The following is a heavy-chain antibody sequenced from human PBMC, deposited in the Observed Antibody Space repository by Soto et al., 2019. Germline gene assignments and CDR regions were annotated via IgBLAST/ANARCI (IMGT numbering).Heavy chain of an antibody. CDR1: GFTFSSYS. CDR2: ISSSSSYI. CDR3: ARDSNPYDFGSGYRPVDDAFDI. V-gene: IGHV3-21*01. Sequence: EVQLVESGGGLVKPGGSLRLSCAASGFTFSSYSMNWVRQAPGKGLEWVSSISSSSSYIYYADSVKGRFTISRDNAKNSLYLQMNSLRAEDTAVYYCARDSNPYDFGSGYRPVDDAFDIWGQGTMVTVSS. D-gene: IGHD3-3*01. J-gene: IGHJ3*02.